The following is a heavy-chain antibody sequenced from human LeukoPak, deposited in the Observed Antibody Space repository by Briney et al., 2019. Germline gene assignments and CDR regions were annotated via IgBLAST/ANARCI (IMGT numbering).Heavy chain of an antibody. J-gene: IGHJ4*02. D-gene: IGHD3-3*01. CDR1: GYTFTGYY. CDR3: ARAYYDFWSGYYSVGY. Sequence: ASVKVSCKASGYTFTGYYMHWVRQAPGQGLEWMGIINPSGGSTSYAQKFQGRVTMTRDTSTSTVYMELSSLRSEDTAVYYCARAYYDFWSGYYSVGYWGQGTLVTVSS. V-gene: IGHV1-46*01. CDR2: INPSGGST.